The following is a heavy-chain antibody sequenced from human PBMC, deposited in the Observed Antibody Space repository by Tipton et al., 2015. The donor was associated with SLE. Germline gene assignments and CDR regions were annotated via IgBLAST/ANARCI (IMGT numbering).Heavy chain of an antibody. Sequence: SLRLSCAASGFTFSSYWMHWVRQAPGKGLVWVSRINSDGSSTSYADSVKGRFTISRDNAKNTLYLQMNSLRAEDTAVYYCASGPNYYDSSGGFDYWGQGTLVTVSS. D-gene: IGHD3-22*01. J-gene: IGHJ4*02. CDR2: INSDGSST. CDR3: ASGPNYYDSSGGFDY. V-gene: IGHV3-74*01. CDR1: GFTFSSYW.